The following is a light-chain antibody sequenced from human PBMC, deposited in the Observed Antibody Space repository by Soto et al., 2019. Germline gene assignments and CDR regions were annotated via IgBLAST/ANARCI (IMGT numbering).Light chain of an antibody. V-gene: IGKV3-15*01. J-gene: IGKJ5*01. CDR1: QSVSGN. CDR2: GAS. Sequence: EIVITQSPATLSVSPGERATLSCRASQSVSGNLAWYQQKPGQAPRLLIYGASTRATGIPDRFSGSGSGTEFTLTISSLQSEDFAVYYCQQYNSWPPITFGQGTRLEIK. CDR3: QQYNSWPPIT.